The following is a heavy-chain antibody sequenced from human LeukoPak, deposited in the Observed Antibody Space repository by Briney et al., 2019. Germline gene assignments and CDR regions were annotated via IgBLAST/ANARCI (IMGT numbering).Heavy chain of an antibody. V-gene: IGHV3-30*02. CDR1: GFTFNNYV. CDR3: AKGGDYDILTAYYNS. CDR2: IRYDGSNT. Sequence: GGSLRLSCAASGFTFNNYVMHWVRQAPGKGREWVAFIRYDGSNTYYAHSVKGRFTISRDNSKNTLYLHMNRLTAEETAVYYCAKGGDYDILTAYYNSWGQGTLVTVSS. D-gene: IGHD3-9*01. J-gene: IGHJ4*02.